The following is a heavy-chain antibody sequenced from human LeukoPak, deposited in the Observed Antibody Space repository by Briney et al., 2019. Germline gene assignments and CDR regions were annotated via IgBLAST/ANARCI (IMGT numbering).Heavy chain of an antibody. Sequence: GASVKVSCKVSGSTLIELSIHWVRQAPGKGLEWMGGFDPEDGEIIYAQKFQGRVTMTEDTSTDTAYMELSSLRSEDTAVYYCATISPPSLWGSGSYSDYWGQGTLVTVSS. CDR3: ATISPPSLWGSGSYSDY. CDR2: FDPEDGEI. CDR1: GSTLIELS. D-gene: IGHD3-10*01. J-gene: IGHJ4*02. V-gene: IGHV1-24*01.